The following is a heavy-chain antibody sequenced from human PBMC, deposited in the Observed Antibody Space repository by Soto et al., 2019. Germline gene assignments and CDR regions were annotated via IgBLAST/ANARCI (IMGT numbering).Heavy chain of an antibody. CDR1: GYPFTTFG. Sequence: GASVKVSCKASGYPFTTFGISWVRQAPGQGLEWMGWISPYNDKTDYPQSLQGRVTMTTDTSTTTAYLELRSLRSDDTAIYYCARDFSERRFLATGFDPWGQGTLVTVSS. J-gene: IGHJ5*02. D-gene: IGHD3-3*01. V-gene: IGHV1-18*01. CDR2: ISPYNDKT. CDR3: ARDFSERRFLATGFDP.